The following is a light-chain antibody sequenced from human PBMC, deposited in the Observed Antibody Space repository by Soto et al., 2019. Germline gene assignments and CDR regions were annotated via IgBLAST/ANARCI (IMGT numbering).Light chain of an antibody. CDR2: DAS. V-gene: IGKV3-11*01. CDR3: HQRSNWLT. J-gene: IGKJ4*01. Sequence: EIVLTQSPATLSLSPGERATLSCRASQSVSSYLAWYQQKPGQAPRLLIYDASNRATGTPARFSGSWSGTDFTLTISSLEPEDFAVYYCHQRSNWLTFGGGTKVEIK. CDR1: QSVSSY.